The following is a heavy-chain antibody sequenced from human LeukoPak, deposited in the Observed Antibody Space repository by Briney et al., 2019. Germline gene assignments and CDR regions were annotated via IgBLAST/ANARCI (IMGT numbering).Heavy chain of an antibody. CDR2: MNPNSGNT. CDR1: GYTFTSYD. D-gene: IGHD2-2*01. J-gene: IGHJ6*03. Sequence: ASVKVPCKASGYTFTSYDINWVRQATGQGLEWMGWMNPNSGNTGYAQKFQGRVTITRNTSISTAYMELSSLRSEDTAVYYCARGTLGYCSSTSCYLTSYYMDAWGKGTTVTVSS. V-gene: IGHV1-8*03. CDR3: ARGTLGYCSSTSCYLTSYYMDA.